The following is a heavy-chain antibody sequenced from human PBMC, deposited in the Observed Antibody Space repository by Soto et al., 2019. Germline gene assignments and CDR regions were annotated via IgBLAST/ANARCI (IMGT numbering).Heavy chain of an antibody. CDR1: VGSGNHSS. Sequence: ASLSLTCTVSVGSGNHSSWGWIRQPHEKGLEWVAYVYYSGSTNYNPSLGSRVTISVDKSKNQFSLKMTSVTGADTAVYYCARGRSHEWELLVQYLDDWGQGTLVPVSS. CDR2: VYYSGST. J-gene: IGHJ4*02. V-gene: IGHV4-59*02. D-gene: IGHD1-26*01. CDR3: ARGRSHEWELLVQYLDD.